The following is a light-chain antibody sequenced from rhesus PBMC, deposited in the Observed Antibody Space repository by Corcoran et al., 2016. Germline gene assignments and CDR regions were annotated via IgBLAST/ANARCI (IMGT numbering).Light chain of an antibody. V-gene: IGKV1-22*01. CDR3: HQFSSGPFT. J-gene: IGKJ3*01. Sequence: DIQMTQSPSSLSASVGDTVTITCRASQSISRWLAWYQQKPGKAPKLRIYKASSLQSGVPSRFNGSGSGTDFTLALRCLQSEDFATYSYHQFSSGPFTFGPGTKLDIK. CDR2: KAS. CDR1: QSISRW.